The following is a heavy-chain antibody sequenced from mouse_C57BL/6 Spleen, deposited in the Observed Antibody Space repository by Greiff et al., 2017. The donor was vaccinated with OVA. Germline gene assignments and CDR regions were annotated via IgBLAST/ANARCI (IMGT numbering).Heavy chain of an antibody. CDR1: GFTFSDYG. D-gene: IGHD1-2*01. J-gene: IGHJ4*01. Sequence: EVKLVESGGGLVKPGGSLKLSCAASGFTFSDYGMHWVRQAPEKGLEWVAYISSGSSTIYYADTVKGRFTISRDNAKNTLFLQMTSLRSEDTAMYYCARHDYGHAMGYWGQRTSVTVSS. CDR2: ISSGSSTI. V-gene: IGHV5-17*01. CDR3: ARHDYGHAMGY.